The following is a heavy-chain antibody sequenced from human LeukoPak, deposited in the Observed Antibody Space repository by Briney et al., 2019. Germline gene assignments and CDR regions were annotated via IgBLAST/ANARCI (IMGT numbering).Heavy chain of an antibody. V-gene: IGHV3-48*03. CDR3: ARVYYDSSGYDY. D-gene: IGHD3-22*01. J-gene: IGHJ4*02. Sequence: PGGSLRLSCAASGFTFSSYEMNWVRQAPGKGLEWVSYISSSGSTIYYADSAKGRFTISRDNAKNSLYLQMNSLRAEDTAVYYCARVYYDSSGYDYWGQGTLVTVSS. CDR1: GFTFSSYE. CDR2: ISSSGSTI.